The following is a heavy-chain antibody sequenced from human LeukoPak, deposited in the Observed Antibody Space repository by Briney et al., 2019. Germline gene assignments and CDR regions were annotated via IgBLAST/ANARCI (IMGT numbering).Heavy chain of an antibody. J-gene: IGHJ4*02. V-gene: IGHV5-51*01. D-gene: IGHD2-15*01. CDR2: IFPDDSDT. CDR3: ARQESETTTPANRYFDL. CDR1: GYNFAHDW. Sequence: GESLKISCKGSGYNFAHDWIGWVRQMPGKGLEWMGIIFPDDSDTIYSPSFQGQVTISADKSISTAYLQWSNLKASDSAIYYCARQESETTTPANRYFDLWGQGTLITVSS.